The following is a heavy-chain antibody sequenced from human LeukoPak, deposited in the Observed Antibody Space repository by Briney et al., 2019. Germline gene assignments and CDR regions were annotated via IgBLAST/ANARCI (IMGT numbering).Heavy chain of an antibody. CDR1: GYTFTSYG. V-gene: IGHV1-18*01. CDR2: ISAYNGNT. CDR3: ASPTWEYPDAFDI. J-gene: IGHJ3*02. D-gene: IGHD1-26*01. Sequence: ASVKVSCKASGYTFTSYGISWVRQAPGQGLEWMGWISAYNGNTNYAQKLQGRVTMTTDTSTSTAYMELRSLGSDDTAVYYCASPTWEYPDAFDIWGQGTMVTVSS.